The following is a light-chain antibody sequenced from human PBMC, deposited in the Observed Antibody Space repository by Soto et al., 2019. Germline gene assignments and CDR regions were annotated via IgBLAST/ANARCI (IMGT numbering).Light chain of an antibody. CDR3: ETWVSNPYV. CDR1: SGHSSYI. V-gene: IGLV4-60*02. Sequence: QPVLTQSSSASASLGSSVKLTCTLSSGHSSYIIAWHQQQPGKAPRYLMKLEGSGSYNKGSGVPDRFSGSSSGADRYLTISNLQFEDEADYYCETWVSNPYVFGTGTKVTVL. J-gene: IGLJ1*01. CDR2: LEGSGSY.